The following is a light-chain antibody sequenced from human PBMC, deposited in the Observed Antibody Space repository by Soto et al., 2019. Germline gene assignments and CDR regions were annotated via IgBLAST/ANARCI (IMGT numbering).Light chain of an antibody. J-gene: IGKJ1*01. CDR2: DAS. Sequence: EIVLTQSPATLSLCPWEIATLSCRASQTINNYLAWYHHKPGQAPRLLIYDASSRATGIPARFSGSGSGTEFTLTISSLQSEDFAVYFCQQYNNWPTFGQGTKVDIK. CDR1: QTINNY. V-gene: IGKV3D-15*01. CDR3: QQYNNWPT.